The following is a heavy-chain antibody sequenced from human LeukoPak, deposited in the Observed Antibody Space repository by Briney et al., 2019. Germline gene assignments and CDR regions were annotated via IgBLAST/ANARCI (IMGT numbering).Heavy chain of an antibody. D-gene: IGHD1-26*01. V-gene: IGHV3-11*01. Sequence: GSLRLSCAASGFTFSDYYMSWIRQAPGKGLEWVSYISSSGSAIYYADSVKGRFTISRDNAKNSLSLQMNSLRAEDTAVYFCAREYSGTLRSGAFDIWGQGTMVTVSS. CDR2: ISSSGSAI. J-gene: IGHJ3*02. CDR1: GFTFSDYY. CDR3: AREYSGTLRSGAFDI.